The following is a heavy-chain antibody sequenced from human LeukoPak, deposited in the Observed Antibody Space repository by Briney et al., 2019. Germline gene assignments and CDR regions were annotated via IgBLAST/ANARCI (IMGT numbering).Heavy chain of an antibody. V-gene: IGHV3-53*01. Sequence: GGSLGLSCAASGFTFRNYVIHWVRQAPGKGLEWVSVIYRDGSTYYADSVKGRFTISRDNSKNTLYLQMNSLRAEDTAVYYCAKTGGPWDWGQGALVTVSS. J-gene: IGHJ4*02. CDR1: GFTFRNYV. D-gene: IGHD7-27*01. CDR3: AKTGGPWD. CDR2: IYRDGST.